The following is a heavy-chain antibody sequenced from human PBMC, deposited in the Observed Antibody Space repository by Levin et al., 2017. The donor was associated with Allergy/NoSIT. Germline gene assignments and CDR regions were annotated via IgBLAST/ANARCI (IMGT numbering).Heavy chain of an antibody. Sequence: PSETLSLTCTVSGGSISSYYWSWIRQPPGKGLEWIGYIYYSGSTNYNPSLKSRVTISVDTSKNQFSLKLSSVTAADTAVYYCARVRRYYYGSGSYYNPVVGFYFDYWGQGTLVTVSS. CDR3: ARVRRYYYGSGSYYNPVVGFYFDY. D-gene: IGHD3-10*01. CDR2: IYYSGST. J-gene: IGHJ4*02. CDR1: GGSISSYY. V-gene: IGHV4-59*01.